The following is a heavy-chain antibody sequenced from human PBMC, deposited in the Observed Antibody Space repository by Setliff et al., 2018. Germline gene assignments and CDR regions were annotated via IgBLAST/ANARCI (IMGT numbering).Heavy chain of an antibody. CDR2: INNYNFNT. CDR3: ARRDGSIIYREFFDY. J-gene: IGHJ4*02. Sequence: ASVKVSCKASGYTFTSYYMYWVRQAPGQGLEWMGWINNYNFNTQYAQKFQGRVTVSTDTSTTTAYLELRFLRPDDTALYYCARRDGSIIYREFFDYWGQGALVTVSS. D-gene: IGHD3-10*01. V-gene: IGHV1-18*04. CDR1: GYTFTSYY.